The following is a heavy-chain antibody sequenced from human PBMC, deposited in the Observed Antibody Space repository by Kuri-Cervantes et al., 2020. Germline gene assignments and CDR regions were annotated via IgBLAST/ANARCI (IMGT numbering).Heavy chain of an antibody. Sequence: GSLRLSCTVSGGSISSYYWSWIRQPAGKGLEWIGRIYTSGSTNCNPSLKSRVTISVDTSKNQFSLKLSSVTAADTAVYYCAREVGYCSGGSCSNWFDPWGQGTLVTVSS. CDR3: AREVGYCSGGSCSNWFDP. CDR1: GGSISSYY. CDR2: IYTSGST. D-gene: IGHD2-15*01. V-gene: IGHV4-4*07. J-gene: IGHJ5*02.